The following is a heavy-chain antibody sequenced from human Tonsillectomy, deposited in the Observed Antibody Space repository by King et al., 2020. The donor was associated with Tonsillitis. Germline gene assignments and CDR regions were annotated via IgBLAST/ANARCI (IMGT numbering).Heavy chain of an antibody. D-gene: IGHD6-6*01. CDR2: ISGSGVNT. Sequence: VQLVQSGGGLGQPGGSLRLSCSASGVSFSCCAMHWVRQAPGKGLEYVSAISGSGVNTHYSDSVKDRFTISRDNSKDTMYLQMSGLRVEDTAVYYCVFQGKYGSLDNWGQGTLVTVSS. CDR3: VFQGKYGSLDN. J-gene: IGHJ4*02. CDR1: GVSFSCCA. V-gene: IGHV3-64D*06.